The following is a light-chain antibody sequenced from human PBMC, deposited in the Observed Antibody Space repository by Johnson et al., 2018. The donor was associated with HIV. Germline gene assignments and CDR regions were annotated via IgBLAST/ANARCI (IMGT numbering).Light chain of an antibody. V-gene: IGLV1-51*02. Sequence: TQPPSVSAAPGQKVTISCSGSSSNIGNNYVSWYQQLPGTAPKLLIYENNKRPSGIPDRFSGSKSGTSATLGITGLQTGDEADYYCGTWDSSLSAYVFGTATKVTVL. J-gene: IGLJ1*01. CDR3: GTWDSSLSAYV. CDR1: SSNIGNNY. CDR2: ENN.